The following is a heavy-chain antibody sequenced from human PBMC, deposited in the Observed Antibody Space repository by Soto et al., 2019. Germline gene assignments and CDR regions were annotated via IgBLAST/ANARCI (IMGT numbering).Heavy chain of an antibody. D-gene: IGHD3-10*01. J-gene: IGHJ4*02. Sequence: PGESLKISCQVSGYPFTTYWIGWVRQMPGKGLQWMGKIFPPDSDTTYSPSFQGQVTMSVDKSTSTAYLQWSSLKASDTAMYYCSRVQGSQTAFYHGGQGTLVTVSS. CDR2: IFPPDSDT. CDR3: SRVQGSQTAFYH. V-gene: IGHV5-51*01. CDR1: GYPFTTYW.